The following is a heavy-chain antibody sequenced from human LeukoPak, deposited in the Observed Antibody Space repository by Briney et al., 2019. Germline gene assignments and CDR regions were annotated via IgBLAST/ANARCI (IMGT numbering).Heavy chain of an antibody. J-gene: IGHJ5*02. CDR1: GFTFSSYS. D-gene: IGHD6-19*01. CDR2: ISSSSSYI. V-gene: IGHV3-21*01. CDR3: AREIAVAGTRGWFDP. Sequence: PGGSLRLSCAASGFTFSSYSMNWVRQAPGKGLEWVSSISSSSSYIYYADSVKGRFTISRDNAKNSLYLQMNSLRAEDTAVYYCAREIAVAGTRGWFDPWGQGTLVTVSS.